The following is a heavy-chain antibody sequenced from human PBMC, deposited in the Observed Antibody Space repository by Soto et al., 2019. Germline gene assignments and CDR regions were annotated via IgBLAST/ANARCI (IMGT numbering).Heavy chain of an antibody. CDR3: ARGYCSSTSCYTSLYFDL. V-gene: IGHV4-30-4*01. J-gene: IGHJ2*01. CDR2: IYYSGST. Sequence: QVQLQESGPGLVKPSQTLSLTCTVSGGSISSGDYYWSWIRQPPGKGLEWIGYIYYSGSTYYNPSLKSRLTISVDTSKNQFSLKLSSVTAADTAVYYCARGYCSSTSCYTSLYFDLWGRGTLVTVSS. CDR1: GGSISSGDYY. D-gene: IGHD2-2*02.